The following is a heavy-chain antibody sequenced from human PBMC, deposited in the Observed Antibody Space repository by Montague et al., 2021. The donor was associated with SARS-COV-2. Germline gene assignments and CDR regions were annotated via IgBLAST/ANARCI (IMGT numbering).Heavy chain of an antibody. V-gene: IGHV3-21*03. Sequence: SLRLSCAASGFTFSTYTMNLVRQAPGKGLEWVSSISRDSNWIYYSDSLRGRFTISRDNAKDSLYLQLNSLTAEDTAVYYCARSGNFGTFLYRTPDYWGQGTLVTVSS. CDR3: ARSGNFGTFLYRTPDY. CDR1: GFTFSTYT. D-gene: IGHD1-1*01. J-gene: IGHJ4*02. CDR2: ISRDSNWI.